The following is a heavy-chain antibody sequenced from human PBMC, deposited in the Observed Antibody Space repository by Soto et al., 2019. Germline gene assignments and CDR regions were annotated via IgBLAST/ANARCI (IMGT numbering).Heavy chain of an antibody. CDR1: GFTFSSYA. CDR3: ASGGYYGSGRGGSWDYYYGMDV. J-gene: IGHJ6*02. Sequence: PGGSLRLSCAASGFTFSSYAMHWVRQAPGKGLEWVAVISYDGSNKYYADSVKGRFTISRDNSKNTLYLQMNSLRAEDTAVYYCASGGYYGSGRGGSWDYYYGMDVWGQGTTVTVSS. V-gene: IGHV3-30-3*01. CDR2: ISYDGSNK. D-gene: IGHD3-10*01.